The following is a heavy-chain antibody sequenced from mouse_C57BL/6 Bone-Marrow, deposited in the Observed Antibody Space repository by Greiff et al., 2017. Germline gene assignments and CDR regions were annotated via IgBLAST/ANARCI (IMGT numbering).Heavy chain of an antibody. CDR3: APFYYYGSSYGFAY. CDR2: INPYNGGT. CDR1: GYTFTDYY. Sequence: VQLQQSGPVLVQPGASVKMSCKASGYTFTDYYMNWVKQSHGKSLEWIGVINPYNGGTSYNQKFKGKATLTVDKSSSTAYMELNSLTSEDSAVYYCAPFYYYGSSYGFAYWGQGTLVTVSA. V-gene: IGHV1-19*01. D-gene: IGHD1-1*01. J-gene: IGHJ3*01.